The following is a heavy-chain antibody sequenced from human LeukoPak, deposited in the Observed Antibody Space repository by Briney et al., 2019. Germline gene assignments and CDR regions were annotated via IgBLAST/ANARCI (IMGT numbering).Heavy chain of an antibody. J-gene: IGHJ4*02. CDR3: ARHSGLAVAGTRFDY. Sequence: GESLKISCKGSGYSFTSYWIGWVRQMLGKGLEWMGIIYPGDSHTRYSPSFQGQVTISADKSITTAYLQWSSLKASDTAMYYCARHSGLAVAGTRFDYWGQGTLVTVSS. D-gene: IGHD6-19*01. V-gene: IGHV5-51*01. CDR1: GYSFTSYW. CDR2: IYPGDSHT.